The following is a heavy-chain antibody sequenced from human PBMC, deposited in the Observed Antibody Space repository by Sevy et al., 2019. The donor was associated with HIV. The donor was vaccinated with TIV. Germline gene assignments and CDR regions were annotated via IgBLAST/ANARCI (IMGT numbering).Heavy chain of an antibody. Sequence: GGSLRLSCAASGFTFDDYAMHWVRQAPGKGLEWVSGISWNSGSIGYADSVKGRFTSSRDNAKNSLYLQMNSLRAEDTALYYCAKDMVRGALINYGMDVWGQGTTVTVSS. CDR3: AKDMVRGALINYGMDV. CDR2: ISWNSGSI. J-gene: IGHJ6*02. D-gene: IGHD3-10*01. CDR1: GFTFDDYA. V-gene: IGHV3-9*01.